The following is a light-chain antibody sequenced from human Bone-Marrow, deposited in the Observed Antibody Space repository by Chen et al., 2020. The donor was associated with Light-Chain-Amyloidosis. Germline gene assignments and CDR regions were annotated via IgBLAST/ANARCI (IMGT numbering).Light chain of an antibody. J-gene: IGKJ4*01. CDR2: WAS. CDR1: QRILYTSNNENY. Sequence: DIVVTQSPDSLAVFLGESATINCKSSQRILYTSNNENYLAWYQQKPGQPPKLLIYWASTRASGVPDRFNGSGSGTDFTLTISSLQAEDVAVYFCQQYYTPPLTFGGGTKVEI. V-gene: IGKV4-1*01. CDR3: QQYYTPPLT.